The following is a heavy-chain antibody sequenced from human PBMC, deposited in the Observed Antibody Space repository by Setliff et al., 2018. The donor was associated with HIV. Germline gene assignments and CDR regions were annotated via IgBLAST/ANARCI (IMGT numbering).Heavy chain of an antibody. J-gene: IGHJ2*01. Sequence: ASVKVSCKASGYTFTSYAMHWVRQAPGQRLEWMGWINAGNGNTKYSQKFQGRVTITRDTSASTAYMELSSLRSEDTAVYYCARDFKWLNWFFDLWGRGTLVTVSS. V-gene: IGHV1-3*01. CDR3: ARDFKWLNWFFDL. CDR1: GYTFTSYA. CDR2: INAGNGNT. D-gene: IGHD5-12*01.